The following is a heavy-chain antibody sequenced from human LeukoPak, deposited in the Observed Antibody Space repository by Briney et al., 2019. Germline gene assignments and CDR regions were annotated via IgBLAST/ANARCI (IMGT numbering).Heavy chain of an antibody. J-gene: IGHJ3*01. CDR2: VSYTGRT. V-gene: IGHV4-59*11. CDR3: ARLLDNDISGDPDTFDV. D-gene: IGHD3-22*01. Sequence: SETLSLTCTVSGGSLSGHYWSWIRQPPGKRLEWIGYVSYTGRTKYNPSLQSRVTISIDTSKSQSSLKLTSVTSADTAVYSCARLLDNDISGDPDTFDVWGQGTTVIVSS. CDR1: GGSLSGHY.